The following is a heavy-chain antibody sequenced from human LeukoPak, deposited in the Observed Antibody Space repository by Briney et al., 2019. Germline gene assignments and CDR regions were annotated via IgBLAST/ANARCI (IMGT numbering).Heavy chain of an antibody. J-gene: IGHJ4*02. D-gene: IGHD3-10*01. CDR1: GFTFSSYE. V-gene: IGHV3-48*03. CDR3: AREGDYYGSGSQLDY. CDR2: ISSSGSTI. Sequence: GGSLGLSCAASGFTFSSYEMNWVRQAPGKGLEWVSYISSSGSTIYYADSVKGRFTISRDNAKNSLYLQMNSLRAEDTAVYYCAREGDYYGSGSQLDYWGQGTLVTVSS.